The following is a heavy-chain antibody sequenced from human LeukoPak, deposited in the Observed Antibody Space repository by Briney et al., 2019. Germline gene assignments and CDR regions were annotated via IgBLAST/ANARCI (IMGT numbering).Heavy chain of an antibody. Sequence: PGGSLRLSCAASGFTFSSYGMHWVRQAPGKGLEWVAVIPYDGSNKYYADSVKGRFTISRDNSKNTLYLQMNSLRAEDTAVYYCAKDRGDYYDSSGYYSGGFDIWGQGTMVTVSS. D-gene: IGHD3-22*01. J-gene: IGHJ3*02. CDR1: GFTFSSYG. CDR3: AKDRGDYYDSSGYYSGGFDI. V-gene: IGHV3-30*18. CDR2: IPYDGSNK.